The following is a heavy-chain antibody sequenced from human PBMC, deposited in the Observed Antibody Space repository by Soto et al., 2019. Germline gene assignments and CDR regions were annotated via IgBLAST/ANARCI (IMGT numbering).Heavy chain of an antibody. D-gene: IGHD3-3*01. V-gene: IGHV4-31*03. CDR3: ARERLEFAFDI. Sequence: PSETLSLTCTVSGGSISSGGYYWSWIRQHPGKGLEWIGYIYYSGSTYYNPSLKSRVTISVDTSKNQFTLKLSSVTAADTAVYYCARERLEFAFDIWGQGTMVTVSS. CDR1: GGSISSGGYY. CDR2: IYYSGST. J-gene: IGHJ3*02.